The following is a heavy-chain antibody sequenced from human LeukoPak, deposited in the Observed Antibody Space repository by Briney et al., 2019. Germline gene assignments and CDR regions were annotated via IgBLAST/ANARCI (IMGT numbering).Heavy chain of an antibody. Sequence: SETLSLTCTVSGGSISSGSYYWSWIRQPAGKGLEWIGRIYTSGSTNYNPSLKSRVTISVDTSKNQFSLKLSSVTAADTAVYYCARGSVTPYYYYMDVWGKGTTVTVSS. D-gene: IGHD4-23*01. CDR3: ARGSVTPYYYYMDV. V-gene: IGHV4-61*02. J-gene: IGHJ6*03. CDR1: GGSISSGSYY. CDR2: IYTSGST.